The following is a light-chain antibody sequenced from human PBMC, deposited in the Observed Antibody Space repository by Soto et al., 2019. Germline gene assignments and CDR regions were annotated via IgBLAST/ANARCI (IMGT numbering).Light chain of an antibody. V-gene: IGLV2-14*01. CDR1: SSDVGGYNY. CDR2: EVS. Sequence: QSALTQPASVSGSPGQSITISCTGTSSDVGGYNYVSWYQQHPGKAPKLLIYEVSNRPSGVSNRFSGSKSGNTASLTISGLQAEDEADDYCSTYTTSSTRVVFGTGTKLTVL. J-gene: IGLJ1*01. CDR3: STYTTSSTRVV.